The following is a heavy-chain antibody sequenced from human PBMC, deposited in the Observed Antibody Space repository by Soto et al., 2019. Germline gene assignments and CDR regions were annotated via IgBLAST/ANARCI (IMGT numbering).Heavy chain of an antibody. CDR1: VYTFNSYG. CDR3: ARASNGDPFDS. CDR2: ISPYNGNT. J-gene: IGHJ4*02. Sequence: QVPRVQSGAEVKKPGASVKVSCKASVYTFNSYGISWVLQASGQGLEWMGWISPYNGNTHYAQKFNGRVTMTTDTSTSTAYMELRSLRSDDTAVYYCARASNGDPFDSRGQGTLVTVSS. D-gene: IGHD6-6*01. V-gene: IGHV1-18*01.